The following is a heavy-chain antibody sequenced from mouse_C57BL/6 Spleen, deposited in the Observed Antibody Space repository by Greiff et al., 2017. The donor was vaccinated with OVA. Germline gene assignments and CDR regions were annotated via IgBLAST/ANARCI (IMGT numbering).Heavy chain of an antibody. CDR2: IDPNSGGT. CDR3: ATKYYYGSSFYFDY. D-gene: IGHD1-1*01. CDR1: GYTFTSYW. J-gene: IGHJ2*01. V-gene: IGHV1-62-3*01. Sequence: QVQLKQPGAELVKPGASVKLSCKASGYTFTSYWMHWVKQRPGRGLEWIGRIDPNSGGTKYNEKFKSKATLTVDKPSSTAYMQLSSLTSEDSAVYYCATKYYYGSSFYFDYWGQGTTLTVSS.